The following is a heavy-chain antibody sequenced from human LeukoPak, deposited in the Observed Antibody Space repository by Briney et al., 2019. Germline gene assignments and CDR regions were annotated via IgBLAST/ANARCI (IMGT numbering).Heavy chain of an antibody. CDR1: GGSFSGYY. CDR2: INHSGST. J-gene: IGHJ6*02. CDR3: ARGRWAMDV. V-gene: IGHV4-34*01. D-gene: IGHD4-23*01. Sequence: SETLSLTCAVYGGSFSGYYWSWIRQPPGKGLEWIGEINHSGSTNYNPSLKSQVTISVDTSKNQFSLKLSSVTAADTAVYYCARGRWAMDVWGQGTTVTVSS.